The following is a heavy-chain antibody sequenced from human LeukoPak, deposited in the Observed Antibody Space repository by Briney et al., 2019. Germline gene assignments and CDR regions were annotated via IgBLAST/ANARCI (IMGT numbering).Heavy chain of an antibody. CDR1: GGSISSHY. V-gene: IGHV4-4*07. CDR2: IYTSGST. D-gene: IGHD6-13*01. J-gene: IGHJ3*02. Sequence: SETLSLTCTVSGGSISSHYWSWIRQPPGKGLEWIGRIYTSGSTNYNPSLKSRVTMSVDTSKNQISLKLSSVTAADTAVYYCARDYSSSWYWSAFDIWGQGTMVTVSS. CDR3: ARDYSSSWYWSAFDI.